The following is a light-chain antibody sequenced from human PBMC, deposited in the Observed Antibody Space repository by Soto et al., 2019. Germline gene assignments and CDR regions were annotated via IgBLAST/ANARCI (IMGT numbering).Light chain of an antibody. CDR3: QHFNIWPYT. V-gene: IGKV3-15*01. J-gene: IGKJ2*01. CDR2: DAS. CDR1: QSVSSN. Sequence: EIVMTQSPVTLSVSPGERATLSCRASQSVSSNLAWYQQKPGQAPRLLIYDASTRATGIPARFSGSGSGTEFTLTISSLQSEDFAIYYCQHFNIWPYTFGQGTKVGIK.